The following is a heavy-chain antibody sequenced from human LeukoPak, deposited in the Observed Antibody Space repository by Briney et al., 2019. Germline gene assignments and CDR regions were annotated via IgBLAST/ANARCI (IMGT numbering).Heavy chain of an antibody. CDR3: AKASGYSNYKYYFDY. Sequence: PGGSLRLSCAASGFTFSSYAMSWVRQAPGKGVEWVSGISGTGGRTYYADSVKGRFTISRDNSKNTLYLQMNSLRAEDTAVYYCAKASGYSNYKYYFDYWGQGTLVTVSS. J-gene: IGHJ4*02. D-gene: IGHD4-11*01. V-gene: IGHV3-23*01. CDR1: GFTFSSYA. CDR2: ISGTGGRT.